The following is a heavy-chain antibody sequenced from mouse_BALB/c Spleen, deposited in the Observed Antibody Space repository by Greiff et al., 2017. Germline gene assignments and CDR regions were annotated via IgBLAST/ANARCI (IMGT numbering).Heavy chain of an antibody. Sequence: EVKLQESGPGLVKPSQSLSLTCTVTGYSITSDYAWNWIRQFPGNKLEWMGYISYSGSTSYNPSLKSRISITRDTSKNQFFLQLNSVTTEDTATYYCASYYGYDGVAYWGQGTLVTVSA. CDR1: GYSITSDYA. V-gene: IGHV3-2*02. CDR3: ASYYGYDGVAY. D-gene: IGHD2-2*01. CDR2: ISYSGST. J-gene: IGHJ3*01.